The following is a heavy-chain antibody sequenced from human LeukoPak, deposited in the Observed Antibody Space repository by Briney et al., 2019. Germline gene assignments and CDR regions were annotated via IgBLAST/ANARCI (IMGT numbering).Heavy chain of an antibody. CDR2: IWYDGSNK. J-gene: IGHJ4*02. V-gene: IGHV3-33*01. D-gene: IGHD4-17*01. CDR1: GFTFSSYG. CDR3: ARCDYGDYEYYFDY. Sequence: QPGRSLRLSCAASGFTFSSYGMHWVRQAPGKGLEWVAVIWYDGSNKYYADSVKGRFTVSRDNSKNTLYLQMNSLRAEDTAVYYCARCDYGDYEYYFDYWGQGTLVTVSS.